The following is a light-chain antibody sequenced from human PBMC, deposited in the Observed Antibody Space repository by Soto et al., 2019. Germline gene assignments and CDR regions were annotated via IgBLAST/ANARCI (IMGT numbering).Light chain of an antibody. CDR2: GAS. Sequence: IVLPQSPASLSVSPGEGATLSCRASQNVNNLLAWYQQKPGRPPRLLIYGASTRATGIPARFSGSGSGTEFTLSISSLQSEDVAVYYCQQYNKWPITFGLGTRLE. V-gene: IGKV3-15*01. J-gene: IGKJ5*01. CDR3: QQYNKWPIT. CDR1: QNVNNL.